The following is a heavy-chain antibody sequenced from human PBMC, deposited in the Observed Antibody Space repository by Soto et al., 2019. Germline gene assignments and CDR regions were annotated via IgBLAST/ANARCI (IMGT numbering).Heavy chain of an antibody. CDR1: GDSVSSNSAA. Sequence: SQTLSLTCAISGDSVSSNSAAWNWIRQSPSRGLERLGRTYYRSKWYNDYAVSVKSRITINPDTSKNQFSLQLNSVPTEDTVVYYCERDRLAVAGTREFGYYYYGMDVWGQGTTVTVSS. D-gene: IGHD6-19*01. J-gene: IGHJ6*02. V-gene: IGHV6-1*01. CDR2: TYYRSKWYN. CDR3: ERDRLAVAGTREFGYYYYGMDV.